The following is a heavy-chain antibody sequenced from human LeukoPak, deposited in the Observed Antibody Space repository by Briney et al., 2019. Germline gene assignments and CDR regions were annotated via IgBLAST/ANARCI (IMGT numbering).Heavy chain of an antibody. CDR1: GFTFSSYW. CDR2: IKQDGSEK. D-gene: IGHD3-22*01. Sequence: PGGSLRLSCAASGFTFSSYWMSWVRQAPGKGLEWVAKIKQDGSEKYYVDSVKGRFTISRDNAKNSLYLQMNSLRAEDTAVYYCARVSIIMIVVVNYYFDYWGQGTLVTVSS. CDR3: ARVSIIMIVVVNYYFDY. J-gene: IGHJ4*02. V-gene: IGHV3-7*01.